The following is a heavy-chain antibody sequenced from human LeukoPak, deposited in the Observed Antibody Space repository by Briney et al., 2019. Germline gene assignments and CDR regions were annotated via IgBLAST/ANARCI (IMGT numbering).Heavy chain of an antibody. CDR3: AKRPTTVTTFGRDY. Sequence: PGGSLRLSCAASGFTFSSYEMNWVRQAPGKGLEWVSYISSSGSTIYYADSVKGRFTISRDNAKNSLYLQMNSLRAEDTAVYYCAKRPTTVTTFGRDYWGQGTLVTVSS. CDR2: ISSSGSTI. D-gene: IGHD4-17*01. CDR1: GFTFSSYE. V-gene: IGHV3-48*03. J-gene: IGHJ4*02.